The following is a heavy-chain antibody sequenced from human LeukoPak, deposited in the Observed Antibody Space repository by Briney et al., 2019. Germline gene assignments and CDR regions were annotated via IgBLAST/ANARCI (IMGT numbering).Heavy chain of an antibody. CDR2: IYYSGST. Sequence: SETLSLTCTVSGGSISSYYWSWIRQPPGKGLEWIGYIYYSGSTYYNPSLKSRVTMSVDTSKNQFSLKLSSVTAVDTAVYYCARKELVGGFDYWGQGTLVTVSS. CDR1: GGSISSYY. J-gene: IGHJ4*02. D-gene: IGHD2-15*01. V-gene: IGHV4-59*04. CDR3: ARKELVGGFDY.